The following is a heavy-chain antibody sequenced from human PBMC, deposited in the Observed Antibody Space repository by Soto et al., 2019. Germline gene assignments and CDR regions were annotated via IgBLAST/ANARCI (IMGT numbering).Heavy chain of an antibody. CDR2: ISSSSSYI. J-gene: IGHJ4*02. V-gene: IGHV3-21*01. Sequence: EVQLVESGGGLVKPGGSLRLSCAASGFTFSSYSMNWVRQAPGKGLEWVSSISSSSSYIYYADSVKGRFTISRDNAKNSLYLQMNSLRAEDTAVYYCARDGGGHGDFDYWGQGTLVTVSS. D-gene: IGHD3-16*01. CDR1: GFTFSSYS. CDR3: ARDGGGHGDFDY.